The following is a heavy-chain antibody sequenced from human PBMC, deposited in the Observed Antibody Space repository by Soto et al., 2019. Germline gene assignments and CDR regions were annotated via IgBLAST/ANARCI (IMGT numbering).Heavy chain of an antibody. CDR1: GGSISSSNW. Sequence: SETLSLTCAVSGGSISSSNWWSWARQPPGKGLEWIGEIYHSGSTNYNPSLKSRVTISVDKSKNQFSLKLSSVTAADTAVYYCARSGYDPAFDYWGQGILVTVSS. CDR2: IYHSGST. CDR3: ARSGYDPAFDY. J-gene: IGHJ4*02. V-gene: IGHV4-4*02. D-gene: IGHD5-12*01.